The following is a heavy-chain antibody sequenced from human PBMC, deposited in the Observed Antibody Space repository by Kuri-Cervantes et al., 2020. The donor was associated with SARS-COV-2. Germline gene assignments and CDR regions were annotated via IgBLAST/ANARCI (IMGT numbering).Heavy chain of an antibody. CDR2: MNPNSGNT. CDR3: ARSVSRTIFGVGNWFDP. Sequence: ASVKVSCKASGYTFTGYYMHWVRQATGQGLEWMGWMNPNSGNTGYAQKFQGRVTITRNTSISTAYMELCSLRSEDTAVYYCARSVSRTIFGVGNWFDPWGQGTLVTVSS. J-gene: IGHJ5*02. V-gene: IGHV1-8*03. CDR1: GYTFTGYY. D-gene: IGHD3-3*01.